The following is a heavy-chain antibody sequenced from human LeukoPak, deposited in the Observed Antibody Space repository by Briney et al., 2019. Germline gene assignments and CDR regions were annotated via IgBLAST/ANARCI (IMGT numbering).Heavy chain of an antibody. CDR1: GFTFSDTW. J-gene: IGHJ4*02. CDR2: ITGSGHST. V-gene: IGHV3-23*01. CDR3: AKGAADY. Sequence: GGSLRLSCAASGFTFSDTWMHWVRQAPGKGLEWVSAITGSGHSTYYADSVKGRFTISRDNSKNTLYLQMNSLRAEDTAVYYCAKGAADYWGQGTLVTVSS.